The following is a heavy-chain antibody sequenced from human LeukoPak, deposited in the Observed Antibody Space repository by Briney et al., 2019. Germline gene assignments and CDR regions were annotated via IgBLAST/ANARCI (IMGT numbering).Heavy chain of an antibody. Sequence: PSEALSLTCTVSGGYISNYYWSWIRQPPGKGLEWIWYIYTSGSTNYNPSLKSRVTISVDTSKNQFSLKLSSVTAADTAVYYCARAPGYYWGQGTLVTVSS. CDR2: IYTSGST. CDR3: ARAPGYY. D-gene: IGHD1-14*01. J-gene: IGHJ4*02. CDR1: GGYISNYY. V-gene: IGHV4-4*09.